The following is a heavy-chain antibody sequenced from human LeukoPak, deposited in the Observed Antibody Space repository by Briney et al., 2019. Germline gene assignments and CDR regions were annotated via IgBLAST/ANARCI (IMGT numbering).Heavy chain of an antibody. J-gene: IGHJ4*02. CDR2: INPNSGGT. CDR1: GYTFTGYY. Sequence: ASVKVSCKASGYTFTGYYMHWVRQAPGQGLEWMGWINPNSGGTNYAQKFQGRVTMTRDTSISTAYMELSRLRSDDTAVYYCARCSTVVTPCPYRHWGQGTLVTVSS. V-gene: IGHV1-2*02. D-gene: IGHD4-23*01. CDR3: ARCSTVVTPCPYRH.